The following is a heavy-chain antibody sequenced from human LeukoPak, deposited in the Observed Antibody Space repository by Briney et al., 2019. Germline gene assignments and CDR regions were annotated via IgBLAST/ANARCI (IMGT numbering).Heavy chain of an antibody. D-gene: IGHD1-1*01. CDR2: INQDGSEK. V-gene: IGHV3-7*05. CDR3: ARWVQAGGYFDN. CDR1: GFTFSSYW. J-gene: IGHJ4*02. Sequence: PGGSLRLSCAASGFTFSSYWMSWAPQAPGKGLEWVANINQDGSEKYYVDSVKGRFTISRDNAKNSLYLQMNSLRAEDTAVYFCARWVQAGGYFDNWGQGTLVTVSS.